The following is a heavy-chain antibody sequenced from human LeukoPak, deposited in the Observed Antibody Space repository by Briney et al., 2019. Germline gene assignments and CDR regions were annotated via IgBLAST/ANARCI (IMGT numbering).Heavy chain of an antibody. CDR3: ARELWFANAPGSWLDP. CDR1: GDSISSGAYS. D-gene: IGHD3-10*01. J-gene: IGHJ5*02. CDR2: IFHTGST. V-gene: IGHV4-30-2*01. Sequence: PSETLSLTCVVSGDSISSGAYSWSWIRQPPEKGLEWIGYIFHTGSTFYNPSLKSRLTISVDNSKNQFSLRLSSVTAADTAVYYCARELWFANAPGSWLDPWGQGTLVTVSS.